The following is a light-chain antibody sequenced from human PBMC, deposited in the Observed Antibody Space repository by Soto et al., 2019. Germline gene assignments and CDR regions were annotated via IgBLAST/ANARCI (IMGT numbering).Light chain of an antibody. Sequence: EIVLTQSPATLSLSPGNRATLSCRASESVSRYVAWYQQRPGQAPRLLIYDASSRAAGIPARFSGSGSGTDFSLTITSLEPEDYAVYYCQQRSDCPSTFGGGTKVEIK. CDR1: ESVSRY. V-gene: IGKV3-11*01. CDR3: QQRSDCPST. J-gene: IGKJ4*01. CDR2: DAS.